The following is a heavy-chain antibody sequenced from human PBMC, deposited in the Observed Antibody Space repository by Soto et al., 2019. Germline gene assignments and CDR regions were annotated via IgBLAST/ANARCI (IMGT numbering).Heavy chain of an antibody. CDR1: AGTFSSYA. J-gene: IGHJ4*02. Sequence: GASVKVSCKTSAGTFSSYAISWLRQAPGQGLEWMGGIIPIFGTANYAQKCQGRVTITADESTSTAYLELSSLRSEDTDVYYCARSQMTRGYYFDYWGQGTLVTVSS. CDR3: ARSQMTRGYYFDY. V-gene: IGHV1-69*13. D-gene: IGHD4-17*01. CDR2: IIPIFGTA.